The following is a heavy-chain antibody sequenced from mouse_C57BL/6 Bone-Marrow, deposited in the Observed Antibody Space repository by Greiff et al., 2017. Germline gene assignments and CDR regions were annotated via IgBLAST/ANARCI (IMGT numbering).Heavy chain of an antibody. CDR1: GFTFSSSG. V-gene: IGHV5-6*01. Sequence: EVQRVESGGDLVKPGGSLKLSCAASGFTFSSSGMSWVRQTPDKRLEWVATISSGGSYTYYPDSVKGRFPISSDNAKNSLYLQMSSLKSEDTAMYYCARAGVVATNYFDDWGQGTTLTVSS. J-gene: IGHJ2*01. CDR3: ARAGVVATNYFDD. D-gene: IGHD1-1*01. CDR2: ISSGGSYT.